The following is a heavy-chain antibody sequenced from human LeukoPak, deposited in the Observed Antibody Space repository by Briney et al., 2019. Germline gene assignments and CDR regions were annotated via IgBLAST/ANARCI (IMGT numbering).Heavy chain of an antibody. J-gene: IGHJ6*02. CDR2: IKQDGSEK. Sequence: GGSLRLSCAASGFTFSSYWMSWVRQAPGKGLEWVANIKQDGSEKYYVDSVKGRFTISRDNAKNSLYLQMNSLRAEDTAVYYCERDRGQWLVSNYYYYDIDVWGQGTTVTVSS. D-gene: IGHD6-19*01. CDR1: GFTFSSYW. CDR3: ERDRGQWLVSNYYYYDIDV. V-gene: IGHV3-7*01.